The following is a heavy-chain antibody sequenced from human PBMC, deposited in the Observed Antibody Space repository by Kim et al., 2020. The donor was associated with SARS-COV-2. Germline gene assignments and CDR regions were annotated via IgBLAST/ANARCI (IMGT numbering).Heavy chain of an antibody. Sequence: GGSLRLSCAASGFTFSSYWMHWVRQAPGKGLVWVSRINSDGSRISYADSVKGRFTISRDNAKNTLYLQMNSLRAEDTAVYYCARGHLGELSSNDYWGAGTLVAVSP. CDR3: ARGHLGELSSNDY. D-gene: IGHD3-16*02. CDR2: INSDGSRI. CDR1: GFTFSSYW. V-gene: IGHV3-74*01. J-gene: IGHJ4*02.